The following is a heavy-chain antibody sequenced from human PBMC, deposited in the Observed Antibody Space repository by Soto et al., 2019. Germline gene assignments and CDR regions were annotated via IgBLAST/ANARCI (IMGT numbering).Heavy chain of an antibody. J-gene: IGHJ5*02. CDR3: ARESSSSWYSGFDP. D-gene: IGHD6-13*01. Sequence: ASVKVSCKASGYTFTSYGISWVRQAPGQGLEWMGWISAYNGNTNYAQKLQGRVTMTTDTSTSTAYMELRSLRSDDTAVYYCARESSSSWYSGFDPWGQGTLVTVSS. CDR1: GYTFTSYG. V-gene: IGHV1-18*01. CDR2: ISAYNGNT.